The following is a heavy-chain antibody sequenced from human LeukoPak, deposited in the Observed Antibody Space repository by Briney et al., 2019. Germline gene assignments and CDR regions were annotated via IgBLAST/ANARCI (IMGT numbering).Heavy chain of an antibody. V-gene: IGHV3-7*03. CDR1: GFTFSNYW. CDR3: AGGDRNGWYFYY. Sequence: GGSLRLSCAASGFTFSNYWMSWVRQAPGKGLEWVANIKQDGSEKYYVDSVKGRFTISRDNAKNSLYLQMSSLRAEDTALYLCAGGDRNGWYFYYWGQGTLVTVSS. D-gene: IGHD6-19*01. CDR2: IKQDGSEK. J-gene: IGHJ4*02.